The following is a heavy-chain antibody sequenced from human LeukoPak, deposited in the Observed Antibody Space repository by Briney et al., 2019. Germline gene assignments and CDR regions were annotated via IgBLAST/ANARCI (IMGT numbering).Heavy chain of an antibody. CDR1: GFTFSSHW. CDR3: ARDYDFWSGSFDY. CDR2: MNSDGSST. Sequence: GGSLRLSCAASGFTFSSHWMHWVRQAPGKGLVWVSRMNSDGSSTSYEDSVKGRFTISRDNAKKTLHLQMNSLRGEDTAVYYCARDYDFWSGSFDYWGQGTLVTVSS. J-gene: IGHJ4*02. D-gene: IGHD3-3*01. V-gene: IGHV3-74*01.